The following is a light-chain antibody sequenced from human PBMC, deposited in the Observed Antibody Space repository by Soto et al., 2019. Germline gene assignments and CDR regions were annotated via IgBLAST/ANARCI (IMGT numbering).Light chain of an antibody. CDR3: EQYNTWHPTMA. Sequence: VVTQSPATLSVFPGETATLSCRASQSVSSDLAWYQQRPGQAPRLLLYGASTRATGIPARFRGSGSGTECRLTSSSLQSEDFGTYYGEQYNTWHPTMAFGRGTKVEIK. CDR1: QSVSSD. CDR2: GAS. J-gene: IGKJ1*01. V-gene: IGKV3-15*01.